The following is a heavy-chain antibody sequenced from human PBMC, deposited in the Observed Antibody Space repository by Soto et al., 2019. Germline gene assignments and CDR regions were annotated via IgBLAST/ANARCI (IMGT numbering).Heavy chain of an antibody. J-gene: IGHJ4*02. V-gene: IGHV4-30-4*01. Sequence: SETLSLTCTVSGVSVTSDEDYWTWIRQSPGKGLEWIGYISNSGSTGYDPPLKTRLSMSVDRSKNQFTLRLTSVTAADTAVYFCATESGSTYGYFDHWGQGTQVTVSS. CDR2: ISNSGST. CDR3: ATESGSTYGYFDH. CDR1: GVSVTSDEDY. D-gene: IGHD5-18*01.